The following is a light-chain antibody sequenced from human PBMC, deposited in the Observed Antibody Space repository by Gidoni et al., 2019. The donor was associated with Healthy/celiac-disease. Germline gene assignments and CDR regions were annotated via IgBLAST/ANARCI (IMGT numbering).Light chain of an antibody. CDR2: GAS. J-gene: IGKJ4*01. Sequence: EIVMTQSPATLSVSPGERATLSCRACQSVRSNLAWYQQKPGPAPRLLIYGASPRATGIPARFRGSGSGTEFTLTLSSLQSEDFAVYYCQQYNNWPPLTFGGGTKVEIK. CDR1: QSVRSN. V-gene: IGKV3-15*01. CDR3: QQYNNWPPLT.